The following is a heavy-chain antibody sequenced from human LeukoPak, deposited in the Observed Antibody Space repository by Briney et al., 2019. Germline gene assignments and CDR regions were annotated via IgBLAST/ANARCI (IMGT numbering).Heavy chain of an antibody. CDR2: IYSAGST. Sequence: GGSLRLSCTVSGFTVSSNSMSWVRQAPGKGLEWVSFIYSAGSTHYSDSVKGRFTISIDNSKNTLYLQMNSLKTEDTAVYYCTTADDILTGYRFGSLRTNWFDPWGQGTLVSVSS. CDR1: GFTVSSNS. CDR3: TTADDILTGYRFGSLRTNWFDP. V-gene: IGHV3-53*01. D-gene: IGHD3-9*01. J-gene: IGHJ5*02.